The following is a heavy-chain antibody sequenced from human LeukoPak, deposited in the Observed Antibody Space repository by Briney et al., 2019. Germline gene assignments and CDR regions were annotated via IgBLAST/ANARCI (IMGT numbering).Heavy chain of an antibody. D-gene: IGHD2-2*01. J-gene: IGHJ4*02. V-gene: IGHV3-30-3*01. CDR1: GFTFSSYA. CDR3: AKDEGPYCSSTSCYPDDY. CDR2: ISYDGSNK. Sequence: PGRSLRLSCAASGFTFSSYAMHWVRQAPGKGLEWVAVISYDGSNKYYADSVKGRFTISRDNSKNTLYLQMNSLRAEDTAVYYCAKDEGPYCSSTSCYPDDYWGQGTLVTVSS.